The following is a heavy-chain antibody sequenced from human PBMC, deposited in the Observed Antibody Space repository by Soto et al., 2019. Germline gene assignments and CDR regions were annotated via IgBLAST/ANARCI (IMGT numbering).Heavy chain of an antibody. CDR1: EFSFSTYE. V-gene: IGHV3-23*01. J-gene: IGHJ6*02. CDR3: AKGGWLDV. D-gene: IGHD2-15*01. CDR2: INPSSGTT. Sequence: EVQLLESGGGLVQPGGSLRLACDASEFSFSTYEMTWARQAPGKGLEWVAFINPSSGTTHYADSVKGRFTISRDNSKDPLYLQLARPGGQDPAVYYCAKGGWLDVWGQGTTVTVSS.